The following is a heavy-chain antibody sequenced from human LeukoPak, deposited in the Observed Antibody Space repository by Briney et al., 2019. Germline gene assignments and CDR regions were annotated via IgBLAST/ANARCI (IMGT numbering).Heavy chain of an antibody. Sequence: GGSLRLSCTVSGFTVSSNSMSWVRQAPGKGLEWVSFIYSDNTHYSDSVKGRFTISRDNSKNTLYLQMNSLRAEDTAVYYCAQNRDGSSWPFDYWGQGTLVTVSS. CDR1: GFTVSSNS. CDR2: IYSDNT. V-gene: IGHV3-53*01. CDR3: AQNRDGSSWPFDY. J-gene: IGHJ4*02. D-gene: IGHD6-13*01.